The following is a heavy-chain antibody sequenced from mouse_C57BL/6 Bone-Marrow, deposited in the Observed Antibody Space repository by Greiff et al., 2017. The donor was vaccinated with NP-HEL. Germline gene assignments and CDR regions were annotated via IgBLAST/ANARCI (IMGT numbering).Heavy chain of an antibody. V-gene: IGHV1-81*01. CDR1: GYTFTSYG. D-gene: IGHD2-2*01. CDR2: IYPRSGNT. Sequence: QVHVKQSGAELARPGASVKLSCKASGYTFTSYGISWVKQRTGQGLEWIGEIYPRSGNTYYNEKFKGKATLTADKSSSTAYMELRSLTSEDSAVYFCARWNGSYYFDYWGQGTTLTVSA. CDR3: ARWNGSYYFDY. J-gene: IGHJ2*01.